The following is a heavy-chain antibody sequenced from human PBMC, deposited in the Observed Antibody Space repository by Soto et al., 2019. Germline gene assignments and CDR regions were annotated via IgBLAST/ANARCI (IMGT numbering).Heavy chain of an antibody. CDR1: GYTFTCYG. CDR3: ARCPLDGSGSNDWFDP. Sequence: ASVKVSCKASGYTFTCYGISWVRQAPGQGLEWMGWISAYNGNTNYAQKLQGRATMTTDTSTSTAHMELRSRRSDDTAVYYCARCPLDGSGSNDWFDPWGQGTLVTVSS. J-gene: IGHJ5*02. D-gene: IGHD3-10*01. CDR2: ISAYNGNT. V-gene: IGHV1-18*01.